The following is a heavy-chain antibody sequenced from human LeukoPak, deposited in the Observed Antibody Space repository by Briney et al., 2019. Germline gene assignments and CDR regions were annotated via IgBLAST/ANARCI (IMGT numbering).Heavy chain of an antibody. CDR3: VRDTYYYDSSGYYYYYMDV. J-gene: IGHJ6*03. CDR2: VFHSGNT. Sequence: SETLSLTCAVYGGSFSGFYCSWIRQTPGKGLEWIGEVFHSGNTNYNPSLKSRITISVDTSKNQFSLKLSSVTAADTAVYYCVRDTYYYDSSGYYYYYMDVWGKGTTVTISS. CDR1: GGSFSGFY. D-gene: IGHD3-22*01. V-gene: IGHV4-34*12.